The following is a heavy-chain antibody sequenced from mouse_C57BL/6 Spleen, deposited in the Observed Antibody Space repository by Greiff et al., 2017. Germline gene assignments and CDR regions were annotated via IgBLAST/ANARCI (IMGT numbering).Heavy chain of an antibody. V-gene: IGHV2-2*01. Sequence: VQLQQSGPGLVQPSQSLSITCTVSGFSLTSYGVHWVRQSPGKGLEWLGVIWSGGSTDYNAAFISRLSISKDNSKSQVFFKMNSLQADDTAIYYCARTRPMITRGDYYAMDYWGQGTSVTVSS. CDR2: IWSGGST. D-gene: IGHD2-4*01. CDR3: ARTRPMITRGDYYAMDY. CDR1: GFSLTSYG. J-gene: IGHJ4*01.